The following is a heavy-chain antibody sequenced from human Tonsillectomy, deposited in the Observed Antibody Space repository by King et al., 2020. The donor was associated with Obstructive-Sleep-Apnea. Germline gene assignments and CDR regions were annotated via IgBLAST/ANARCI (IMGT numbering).Heavy chain of an antibody. V-gene: IGHV3-15*01. CDR2: IKGKTDGVTT. Sequence: VQLVESGGGLVKPGGSLRLSCAASGLTFTNAWMNWGRQAPGKGLEWVGRIKGKTDGVTTDYAAPVKVRFTISRDDSKNKLYLQMNSLKTEDTAVYYCTTDKVERFSYGYPNFDYWGQGTLVTVSS. D-gene: IGHD5-18*01. CDR1: GLTFTNAW. CDR3: TTDKVERFSYGYPNFDY. J-gene: IGHJ4*02.